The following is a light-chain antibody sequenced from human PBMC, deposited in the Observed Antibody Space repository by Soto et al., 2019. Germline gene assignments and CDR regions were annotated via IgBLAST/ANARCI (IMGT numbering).Light chain of an antibody. V-gene: IGLV2-14*01. CDR2: DVN. J-gene: IGLJ1*01. CDR1: SSDVGGYDF. CDR3: SSNITSHTRV. Sequence: QSALTQPASVSGSPGQSITISCTGTSSDVGGYDFVSWYQHHPGKAPKLMIFDVNNRPAGLSNRFSGSKSGNTASLTISGLQTEDEADYYCSSNITSHTRVFGTGTKVTVL.